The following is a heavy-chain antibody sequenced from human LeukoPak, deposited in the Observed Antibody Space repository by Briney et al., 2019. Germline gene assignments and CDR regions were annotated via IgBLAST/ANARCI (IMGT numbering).Heavy chain of an antibody. CDR3: ARGPKWGYYFDY. D-gene: IGHD2-15*01. J-gene: IGHJ4*02. CDR1: GYTFTGYY. V-gene: IGHV1-46*01. CDR2: INPSGGST. Sequence: ASVKVSCKASGYTFTGYYMHWVRQAPGQGLEWMGIINPSGGSTSYAQKFQGRVTMTRDMSTSTVYMELSSLRSEDTAVYYCARGPKWGYYFDYWGQGTLVTVSS.